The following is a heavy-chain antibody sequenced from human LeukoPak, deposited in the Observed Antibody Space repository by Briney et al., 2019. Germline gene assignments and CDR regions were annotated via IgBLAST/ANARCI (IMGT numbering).Heavy chain of an antibody. J-gene: IGHJ4*02. CDR1: GFSVSTKY. D-gene: IGHD5-12*01. CDR3: AKETGYSGYDYGDY. Sequence: PGGSLRLSCAASGFSVSTKYMSWVRQAPGKGLEWVSGISGSGGSTYYADSVKGRFTISRDNSKNTLYLQMNSLRAEDTAVYYCAKETGYSGYDYGDYWGQGTLVTVSS. V-gene: IGHV3-23*01. CDR2: ISGSGGST.